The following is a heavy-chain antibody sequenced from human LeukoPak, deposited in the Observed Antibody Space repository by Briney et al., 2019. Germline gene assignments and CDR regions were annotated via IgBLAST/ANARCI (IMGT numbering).Heavy chain of an antibody. CDR2: INHSGST. Sequence: SETLSLTCAVYGGSFSGYYWSWIRQPPGKGLEWIGEINHSGSTNYNPSLKSRVTISVDTSKNQFSLKLSSVTAADTAVYYCARLRYCGGDCYLAAFDYWGQGTLVTVSS. CDR3: ARLRYCGGDCYLAAFDY. CDR1: GGSFSGYY. V-gene: IGHV4-34*01. J-gene: IGHJ4*02. D-gene: IGHD2-21*02.